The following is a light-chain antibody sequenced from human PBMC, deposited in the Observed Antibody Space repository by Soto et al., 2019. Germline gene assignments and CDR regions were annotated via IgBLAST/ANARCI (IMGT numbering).Light chain of an antibody. CDR1: QSVSSSY. J-gene: IGKJ3*01. Sequence: EIVLTQSPGTLSLSPGERATLCCRASQSVSSSYLAWYQQKPGQAPRLLIYHASSRATDIPDRFSGSGSGTDFTLTISRLEPEDFAVYYCQQYGSSPLTFGPGTKVDIK. CDR3: QQYGSSPLT. V-gene: IGKV3-20*01. CDR2: HAS.